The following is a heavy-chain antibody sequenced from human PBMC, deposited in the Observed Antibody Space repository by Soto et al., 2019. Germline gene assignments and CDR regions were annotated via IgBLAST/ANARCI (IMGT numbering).Heavy chain of an antibody. Sequence: QVQLQESGPGLVEPSGTLSLTCGVSGGSMRNDDWWSWVRQTPGKGLEWIGEISHYGNTNYNPSLKSGVXXXIXXSKTQFSLKVRSLTAADTAMYYCARDGDCTSGICYVGWFDPWGQGTLVSVSS. D-gene: IGHD2-2*01. CDR1: GGSMRNDDW. V-gene: IGHV4-4*02. CDR2: ISHYGNT. J-gene: IGHJ5*02. CDR3: ARDGDCTSGICYVGWFDP.